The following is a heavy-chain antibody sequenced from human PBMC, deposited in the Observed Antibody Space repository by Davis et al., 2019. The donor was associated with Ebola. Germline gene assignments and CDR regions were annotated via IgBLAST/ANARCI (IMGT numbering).Heavy chain of an antibody. CDR1: GFTFSGSA. J-gene: IGHJ6*02. V-gene: IGHV3-73*01. CDR2: IRSKANSYAT. CDR3: TRHLWLLSYGMDV. Sequence: GESLKISCAASGFTFSGSAMHWVRQASGKGLEWVGRIRSKANSYATAYAASVKGRFTISRDDSKNTAYLQMNSLKTEDTAVYYCTRHLWLLSYGMDVWGQGTTVTVSS. D-gene: IGHD5-18*01.